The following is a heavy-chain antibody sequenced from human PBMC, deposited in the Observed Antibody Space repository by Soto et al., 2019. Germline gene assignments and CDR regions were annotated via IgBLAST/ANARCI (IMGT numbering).Heavy chain of an antibody. Sequence: SETLPLTCTVSGGSISGYYCTCIRQPPGKGLEWIGNINSNGNANYNPSLKSRVTMSVDTSKNQFSLKVTSVTAADTAVYYCARGQNIIPDWGQGTLLTVSS. CDR2: INSNGNA. CDR3: ARGQNIIPD. D-gene: IGHD2-21*01. V-gene: IGHV4-4*07. CDR1: GGSISGYY. J-gene: IGHJ4*02.